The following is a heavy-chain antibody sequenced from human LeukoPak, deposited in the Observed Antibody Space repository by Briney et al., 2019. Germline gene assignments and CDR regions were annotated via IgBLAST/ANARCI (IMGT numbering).Heavy chain of an antibody. CDR3: ARDVDAGELYYDILTGYSPGYFDY. CDR2: IIPIFGTA. Sequence: GSSVKVSCKASGGTFSSYAISWVRQAPGQGLEWMGGIIPIFGTANYAQKFQGRVTITADESTSTAYMELSSLRSEDTAVYYCARDVDAGELYYDILTGYSPGYFDYWGQGALVTVSS. CDR1: GGTFSSYA. J-gene: IGHJ4*02. D-gene: IGHD3-9*01. V-gene: IGHV1-69*01.